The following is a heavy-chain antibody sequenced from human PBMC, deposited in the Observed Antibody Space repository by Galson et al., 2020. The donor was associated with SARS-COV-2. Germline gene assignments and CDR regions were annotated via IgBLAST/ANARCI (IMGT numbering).Heavy chain of an antibody. Sequence: SETLSLTCTVSGGSINSGGYYWSRIRQPDGKGLEWRGSVATSGSAFYNPSLESRVTITIDTASNQFSLSVNSMTKADTAVYYCATENWRGVADPWGQGTLVTVSS. J-gene: IGHJ5*01. CDR3: ATENWRGVADP. CDR1: GGSINSGGYY. CDR2: VATSGSA. D-gene: IGHD1-1*01. V-gene: IGHV4-61*02.